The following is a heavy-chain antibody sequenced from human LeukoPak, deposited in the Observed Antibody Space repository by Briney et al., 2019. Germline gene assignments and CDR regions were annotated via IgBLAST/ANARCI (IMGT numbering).Heavy chain of an antibody. CDR3: ARRGYNSGWYYFDY. CDR2: INPYNGNT. Sequence: ASVKVSCKASGYTFTNYDVTWVRQPPGQGLEWMGWINPYNGNTDYAQNLQGRVTVTTDTSTTTAYMELRSLRSDDTAVYYCARRGYNSGWYYFDYWGQGTLVTVSS. CDR1: GYTFTNYD. J-gene: IGHJ4*02. D-gene: IGHD6-19*01. V-gene: IGHV1-18*01.